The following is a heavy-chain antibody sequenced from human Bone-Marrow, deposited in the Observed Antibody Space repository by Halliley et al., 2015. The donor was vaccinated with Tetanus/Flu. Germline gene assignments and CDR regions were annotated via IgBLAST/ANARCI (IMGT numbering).Heavy chain of an antibody. Sequence: STFSASGRNAFYADSVKGRFPISRDNSDNTLSVQMNSLRPEDTAIYYCARDLHDTSGFYVPFDYWGQGILVTVSS. V-gene: IGHV3-23*01. J-gene: IGHJ4*02. CDR2: FSASGRNA. CDR3: ARDLHDTSGFYVPFDY. D-gene: IGHD3-16*01.